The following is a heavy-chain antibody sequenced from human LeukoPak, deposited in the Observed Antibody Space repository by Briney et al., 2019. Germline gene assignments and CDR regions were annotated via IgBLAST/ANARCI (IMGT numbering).Heavy chain of an antibody. CDR1: GSSITNYY. CDR2: IYYSGST. CDR3: ARHGCDSSGKKRLYALDYYYYYMDV. D-gene: IGHD3-22*01. J-gene: IGHJ6*03. Sequence: SETLSLTCTVSGSSITNYYWSWIRQPPGKGLEWIGYIYYSGSTYYNPSLKSRVTISVDTSKNQFSLKLSSVTAAGTAVYYCARHGCDSSGKKRLYALDYYYYYMDVWGKGTTVTISS. V-gene: IGHV4-59*04.